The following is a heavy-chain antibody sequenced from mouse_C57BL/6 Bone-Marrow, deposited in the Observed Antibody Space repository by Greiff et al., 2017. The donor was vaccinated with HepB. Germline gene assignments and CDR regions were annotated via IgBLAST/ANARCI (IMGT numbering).Heavy chain of an antibody. CDR2: ISSGSSII. Sequence: EGKVVASGGGLMKGGGSLKLSCAASVFTFSDYGMHGGRPAPEKGVEGGAYISSGSSIIYYADTVRGRFTISRDNAKNTLFLQMTSLRSEDTAMYYCARLGRNWGQGTLVTVSA. V-gene: IGHV5-17*01. D-gene: IGHD4-1*01. J-gene: IGHJ3*01. CDR1: VFTFSDYG. CDR3: ARLGRN.